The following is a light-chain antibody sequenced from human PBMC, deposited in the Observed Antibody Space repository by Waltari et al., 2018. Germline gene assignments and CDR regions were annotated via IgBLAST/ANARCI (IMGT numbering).Light chain of an antibody. Sequence: EIVLTQSPGTLSVSPGERVTLSCRASQSVNSNSVAWYQQRPGQAPRLLFYDASIRATDVADRFSGSGSDTSVTLTISRLEAEDVAVYHCQQYGSAPLTFGGGSKVEI. CDR3: QQYGSAPLT. J-gene: IGKJ4*01. V-gene: IGKV3-20*01. CDR1: QSVNSNS. CDR2: DAS.